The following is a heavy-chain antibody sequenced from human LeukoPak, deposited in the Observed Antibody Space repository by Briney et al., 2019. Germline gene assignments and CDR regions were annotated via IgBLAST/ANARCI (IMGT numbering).Heavy chain of an antibody. D-gene: IGHD4-17*01. J-gene: IGHJ5*02. V-gene: IGHV1-24*01. CDR1: GYTLTELS. Sequence: ASVKVSCKVSGYTLTELSMHWVRQAPGKGLEWMGGFDPEDGETIYAQKFQGRVTMTEDTSTDTAYMELSSLRSEDTAVYYCATPIYGDYSSGYWFDPWGQGTLVTVSS. CDR3: ATPIYGDYSSGYWFDP. CDR2: FDPEDGET.